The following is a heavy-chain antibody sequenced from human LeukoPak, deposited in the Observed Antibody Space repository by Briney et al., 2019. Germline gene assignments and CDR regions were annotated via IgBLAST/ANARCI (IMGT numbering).Heavy chain of an antibody. CDR1: GGSISSYY. V-gene: IGHV4-59*01. CDR2: IYYSGSP. J-gene: IGHJ3*02. D-gene: IGHD3-10*01. Sequence: PSETLSLTCTVSGGSISSYYWSWLRQPPGKGLEWIGYIYYSGSPNYNPSLKSRVTISVDTSKNQFSLKLSSVTAADTAVYYCARSDYYGSGPHAFDIWGQGTMVTVSS. CDR3: ARSDYYGSGPHAFDI.